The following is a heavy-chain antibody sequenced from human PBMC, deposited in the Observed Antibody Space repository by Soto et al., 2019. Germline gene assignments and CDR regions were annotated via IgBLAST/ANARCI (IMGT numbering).Heavy chain of an antibody. V-gene: IGHV1-69*06. CDR2: IVPMFGTS. CDR3: NRGSEYDFWSGYL. Sequence: QERLVQSGAEVRKPGSSVKVSCKVTGGTSTRYAINWVRQAPGQGLEWMGGIVPMFGTSKYAQKLQGRVTINADTSTNIAYMELRSLRSEDTAVYYCNRGSEYDFWSGYLWGQGTLVSVSS. D-gene: IGHD3-3*01. CDR1: GGTSTRYA. J-gene: IGHJ4*02.